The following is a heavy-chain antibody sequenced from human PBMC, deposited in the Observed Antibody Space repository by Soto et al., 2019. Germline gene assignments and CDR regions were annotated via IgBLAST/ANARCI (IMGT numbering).Heavy chain of an antibody. J-gene: IGHJ4*02. CDR2: FRTSGDGGTT. D-gene: IGHD3-10*01. Sequence: PGGSLRLSCAASGFTFSSYSMSWVRQAPGKGLEWVSGFRTSGDGGTTYYADSVKGRFTISRDNSKNMLFVQMNSLRAEDTAIYYCAKKVNSGPGSQYFDYWGQGTLVTVSS. CDR3: AKKVNSGPGSQYFDY. CDR1: GFTFSSYS. V-gene: IGHV3-23*01.